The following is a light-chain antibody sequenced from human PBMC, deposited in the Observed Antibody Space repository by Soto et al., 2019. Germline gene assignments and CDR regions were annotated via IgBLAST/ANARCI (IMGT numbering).Light chain of an antibody. J-gene: IGKJ5*01. Sequence: EIVLTQSPATLSVSQGDRATLSCRASQSVSSGLAWYQQKPGQAPRLXIYGASSRANGIPDRFSGSGSGTNYTLTISRLEPEDFAVYYCQQYGSSPRITFGQVTGLEIK. CDR2: GAS. CDR3: QQYGSSPRIT. CDR1: QSVSSG. V-gene: IGKV3-20*01.